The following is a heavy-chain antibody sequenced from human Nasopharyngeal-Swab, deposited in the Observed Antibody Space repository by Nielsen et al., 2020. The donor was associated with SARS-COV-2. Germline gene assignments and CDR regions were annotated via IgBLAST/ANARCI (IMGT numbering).Heavy chain of an antibody. CDR3: ARGRVVPAAPFDC. D-gene: IGHD2-2*01. V-gene: IGHV4-34*01. CDR2: INHSGST. Sequence: SETLSLTCAVYGGSFSGYYWSWIRQPPGKGLEWIGEINHSGSTNYNPSLKSRVTISVDTSKNQFSLKLSSVTAADTAVYYCARGRVVPAAPFDCWGQGTLVTVSS. CDR1: GGSFSGYY. J-gene: IGHJ4*02.